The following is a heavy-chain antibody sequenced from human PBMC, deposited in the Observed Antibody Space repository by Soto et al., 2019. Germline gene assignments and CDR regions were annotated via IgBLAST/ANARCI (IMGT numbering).Heavy chain of an antibody. CDR3: ARETFVQSESYGSEPGVDY. J-gene: IGHJ4*02. V-gene: IGHV3-33*01. Sequence: GGSLRLSCAASGFTFSSYGMHWVRQAPGKGLEWVALIWYDGSKKYYADSAEGRFTISRDNSENMLYLQMNSPRVEDTAMYYCARETFVQSESYGSEPGVDYCGQGTLVTVSS. D-gene: IGHD3-16*02. CDR2: IWYDGSKK. CDR1: GFTFSSYG.